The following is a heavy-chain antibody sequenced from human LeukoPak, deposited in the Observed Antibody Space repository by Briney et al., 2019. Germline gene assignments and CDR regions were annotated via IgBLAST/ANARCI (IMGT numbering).Heavy chain of an antibody. CDR1: GYNFATYW. J-gene: IGHJ4*02. D-gene: IGHD5-18*01. CDR2: IYVGDSDT. Sequence: GESLKISCKGSGYNFATYWIAWVRQMPGKGLEWMGIIYVGDSDTRYSPSFQGQVTISVDKSISTAYLQWRSLKAPDTAMYYCARLGDLQLTSMAPRGYFNYWGQGTLVTVSS. CDR3: ARLGDLQLTSMAPRGYFNY. V-gene: IGHV5-51*01.